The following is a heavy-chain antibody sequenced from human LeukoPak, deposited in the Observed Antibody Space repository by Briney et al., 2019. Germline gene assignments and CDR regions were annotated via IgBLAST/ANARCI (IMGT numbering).Heavy chain of an antibody. J-gene: IGHJ5*02. CDR2: ISGSSSYI. D-gene: IGHD6-19*01. Sequence: GGSLRLSCAASGFTFSGYDMNWVRQAPGKGLEWVSSISGSSSYIYYADSMKGRFTISRDNAKNSLYLQMNSLRAEDTAVYYCARDIAYSSGYCAWGQGTLVAVSS. CDR3: ARDIAYSSGYCA. V-gene: IGHV3-21*01. CDR1: GFTFSGYD.